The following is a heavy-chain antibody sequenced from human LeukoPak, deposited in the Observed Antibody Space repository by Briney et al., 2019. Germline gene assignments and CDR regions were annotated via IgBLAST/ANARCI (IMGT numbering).Heavy chain of an antibody. D-gene: IGHD3-3*01. Sequence: EAGGSLRLSCAASGFTFSSYAMSWVRQAPGNGLEWVAAMSGSGGSTYYADSVKGRFTISRDNSKNTLYLQMNSLRAEDTAVYYCAKLMDFSGEEFDYWGQGTLVTVSS. J-gene: IGHJ4*02. V-gene: IGHV3-23*01. CDR3: AKLMDFSGEEFDY. CDR2: MSGSGGST. CDR1: GFTFSSYA.